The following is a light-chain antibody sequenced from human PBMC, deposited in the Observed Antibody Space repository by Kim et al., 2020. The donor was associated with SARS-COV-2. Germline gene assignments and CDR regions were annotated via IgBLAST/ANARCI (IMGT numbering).Light chain of an antibody. V-gene: IGKV3-20*01. J-gene: IGKJ1*01. CDR2: GAS. CDR3: QQYSSSPAT. Sequence: SPGERATLSSRASQSVSSTSLAWYQQKPGQAPRLLIYGASSRATGIPDRFSGSGSGTDFTLTITRLEPEDFAVYYCQQYSSSPATFGQGTKVDIK. CDR1: QSVSSTS.